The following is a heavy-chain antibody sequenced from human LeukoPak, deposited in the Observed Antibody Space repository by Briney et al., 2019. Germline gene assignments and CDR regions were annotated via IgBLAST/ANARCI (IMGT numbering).Heavy chain of an antibody. J-gene: IGHJ4*02. V-gene: IGHV4-39*07. Sequence: SETLSLTCTVSAGSISSSRYYWCWILQPPGKGLEWTGSIYYSGSTYYNTSLKSRVTVSVDTSKNQFSLKLSSVTAADTAVYYCARVIFRRAPADYWGQGTLVTVSS. CDR2: IYYSGST. D-gene: IGHD1-14*01. CDR1: AGSISSSRYY. CDR3: ARVIFRRAPADY.